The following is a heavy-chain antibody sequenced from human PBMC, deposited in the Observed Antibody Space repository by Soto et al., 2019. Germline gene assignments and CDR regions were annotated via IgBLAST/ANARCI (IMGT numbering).Heavy chain of an antibody. D-gene: IGHD3-16*01. J-gene: IGHJ5*02. V-gene: IGHV3-33*01. CDR2: IWHDGNEK. CDR1: VFTFSDYG. Sequence: QVQLVESGGGVVQPGRSLRLSCAASVFTFSDYGMHWVRQTPGKWLEWVAVIWHDGNEKYYADSAKGRFTVSRDNSKNTLYLQMNSLRAEDTALYYCAREFGQYGNYRFDPWGQGTLVAVSS. CDR3: AREFGQYGNYRFDP.